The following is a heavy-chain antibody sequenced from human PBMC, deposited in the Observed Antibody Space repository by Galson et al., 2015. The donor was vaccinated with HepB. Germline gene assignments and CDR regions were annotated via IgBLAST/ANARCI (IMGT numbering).Heavy chain of an antibody. D-gene: IGHD3-22*01. Sequence: SVKVSCKASGGTFSSYAISWVRQAPGQGLEWMGRIIPILGIANYAQKFQGRVTITADKSTSTAYMELSSLRSEDTAVYYCARVSTYYYDSSGYPNYYYYYGMDVWGQGTTVTVSS. CDR3: ARVSTYYYDSSGYPNYYYYYGMDV. V-gene: IGHV1-69*04. CDR2: IIPILGIA. J-gene: IGHJ6*02. CDR1: GGTFSSYA.